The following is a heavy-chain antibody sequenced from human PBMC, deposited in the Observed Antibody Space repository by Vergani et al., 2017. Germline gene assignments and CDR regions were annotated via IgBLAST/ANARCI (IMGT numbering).Heavy chain of an antibody. CDR2: ISGSGGST. D-gene: IGHD3-9*01. CDR3: AKANTNDILTGYYDY. V-gene: IGHV3-23*04. Sequence: EVQLVESGGGLVQPGGSLRLSCAASGFTFSSYAMSWVRQAPGKGLQWVSAISGSGGSTYYADSVKGRFTISRDNSKNTLYLQMNSLRAEDTAVFYCAKANTNDILTGYYDYWGQGTLVTVSS. J-gene: IGHJ4*02. CDR1: GFTFSSYA.